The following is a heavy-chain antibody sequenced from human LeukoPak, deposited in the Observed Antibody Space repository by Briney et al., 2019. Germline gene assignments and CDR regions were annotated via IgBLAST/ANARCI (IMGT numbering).Heavy chain of an antibody. CDR1: GGSFSGYY. CDR2: INNSGST. J-gene: IGHJ4*02. D-gene: IGHD3-10*01. V-gene: IGHV4-34*01. CDR3: ARRVTLWFGELLNFDY. Sequence: SETLSLTCAVYGGSFSGYYWNWIRQPPGKGLEWIGEINNSGSTNYNPSLKSRVTISRDTSKNQFSLKLSSVTAADTAVYYCARRVTLWFGELLNFDYWGQGTLVTVSS.